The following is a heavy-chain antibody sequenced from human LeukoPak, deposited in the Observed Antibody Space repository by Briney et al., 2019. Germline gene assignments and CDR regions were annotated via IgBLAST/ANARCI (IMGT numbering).Heavy chain of an antibody. CDR1: GFRFSSYW. CDR3: ARASHYTIPFDS. V-gene: IGHV3-74*01. CDR2: INSDGSTT. D-gene: IGHD2-2*02. Sequence: GGSLRLTCAASGFRFSSYWMHWVRQAPGTGLVWVSRINSDGSTTSYADSVKGRFTISRDNAKNTVYLQVNSLRAEDTAVYYCARASHYTIPFDSWGQGTLVTVSS. J-gene: IGHJ5*01.